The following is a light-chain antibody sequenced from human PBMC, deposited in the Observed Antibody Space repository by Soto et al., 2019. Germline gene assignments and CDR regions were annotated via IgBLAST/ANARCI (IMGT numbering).Light chain of an antibody. V-gene: IGKV4-1*01. J-gene: IGKJ5*01. CDR2: WAS. Sequence: DILMTQSPYSQAVSLGERATIHCKSSQSVLYTSNNKNHLAWYQQKPGQPPKLXXYWASTRDSGVPDRFSGSGSGTDFTLTISSLHAEDVAVYYCQQYGSSPLISFGQGTRLEIK. CDR1: QSVLYTSNNKNH. CDR3: QQYGSSPLIS.